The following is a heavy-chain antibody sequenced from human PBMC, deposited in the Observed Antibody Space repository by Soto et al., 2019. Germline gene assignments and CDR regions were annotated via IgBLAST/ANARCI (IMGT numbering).Heavy chain of an antibody. CDR1: GGSISSSSYY. CDR2: IYYSGST. Sequence: SETLSLTCTVSGGSISSSSYYWGWIRQPPGKGLEWIGSIYYSGSTYYNPSLKSRVTISVDTSKNQFSLKLSSVTAADTAVYYCGGDPYSGYDYYFDYWGQGTLVTVS. D-gene: IGHD5-12*01. V-gene: IGHV4-39*01. CDR3: GGDPYSGYDYYFDY. J-gene: IGHJ4*02.